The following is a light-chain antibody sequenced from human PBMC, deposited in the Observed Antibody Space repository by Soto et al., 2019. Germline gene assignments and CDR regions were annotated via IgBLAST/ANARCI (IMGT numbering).Light chain of an antibody. V-gene: IGKV3-20*01. Sequence: EIVLTQSPGTLSLSPGERVTLSCRDSQSVSSSYLAWYQQKPGQAPRLLIYGAFSRATGIPDRFSGSGSGTDFTLTISRLEPKDFAVYYCQQYGSSPWTFGQGTKVEIK. CDR1: QSVSSSY. CDR2: GAF. J-gene: IGKJ1*01. CDR3: QQYGSSPWT.